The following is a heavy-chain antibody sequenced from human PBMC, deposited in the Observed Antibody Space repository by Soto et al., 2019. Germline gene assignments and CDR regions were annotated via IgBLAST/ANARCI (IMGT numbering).Heavy chain of an antibody. D-gene: IGHD1-26*01. CDR2: INGRSNYM. V-gene: IGHV3-21*01. Sequence: GGSLRLSCATSGFSLRSTAMSWVRRAPGKGLEWVSSINGRSNYMYYADSVKGRFTISRDNAKKSLYLQMNSLRAEDTAVYYCAREDGIVGTTSAFDYWGQGTLVTVSS. J-gene: IGHJ4*02. CDR3: AREDGIVGTTSAFDY. CDR1: GFSLRSTA.